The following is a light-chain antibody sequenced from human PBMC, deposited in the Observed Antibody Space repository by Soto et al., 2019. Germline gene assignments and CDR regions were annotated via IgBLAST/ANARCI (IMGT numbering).Light chain of an antibody. J-gene: IGKJ3*01. CDR2: AAS. CDR3: QQANSFPFT. V-gene: IGKV1D-12*01. CDR1: QSIDRW. Sequence: DIQMTQSPSSVSASVGDRVTITCRASQSIDRWLAWYQQKAGNAPKLLIYAASSLQSGVPSRFSGSGSGTDFTLTISSLQSEDFATYYCQQANSFPFTFGPGTKVDVK.